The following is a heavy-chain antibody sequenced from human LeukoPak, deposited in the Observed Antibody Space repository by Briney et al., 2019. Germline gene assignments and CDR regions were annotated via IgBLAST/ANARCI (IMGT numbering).Heavy chain of an antibody. CDR3: ARDPPAGWYFDL. Sequence: GGSLRLSCAASGFTVSSNYMSWVRQAPGKGLEWVSIIYSGGRAFYADSVKGRFTISGDSSKNTLDLQMNSLRVEDTALYYCARDPPAGWYFDLWGRGTLVTVSS. CDR2: IYSGGRA. CDR1: GFTVSSNY. J-gene: IGHJ2*01. V-gene: IGHV3-53*01.